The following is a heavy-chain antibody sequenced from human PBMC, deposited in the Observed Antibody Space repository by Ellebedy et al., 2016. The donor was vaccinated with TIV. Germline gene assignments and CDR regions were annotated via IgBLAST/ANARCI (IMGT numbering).Heavy chain of an antibody. D-gene: IGHD3-10*01. CDR2: INSDGSST. V-gene: IGHV3-74*01. Sequence: GGSLRLXXAASGFTFSSYWMHWVRQAPGKGLVWVSRINSDGSSTSYADSVKGRFTISRDNAKNTLYLQMNSLRAEDTAVYYCARDPGEGSGNDVWGQGTTVTVSS. CDR3: ARDPGEGSGNDV. J-gene: IGHJ6*02. CDR1: GFTFSSYW.